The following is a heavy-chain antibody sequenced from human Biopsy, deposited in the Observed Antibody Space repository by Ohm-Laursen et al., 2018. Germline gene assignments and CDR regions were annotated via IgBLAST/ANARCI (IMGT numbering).Heavy chain of an antibody. CDR2: ISASSSYI. CDR3: ATELLPPGVGGPWLDS. J-gene: IGHJ5*01. CDR1: RFTFSSDA. V-gene: IGHV3-21*06. D-gene: IGHD3-10*01. Sequence: SLRLSCSAPRFTFSSDAMSWVRQAPGKGLEWVSSISASSSYIYYADSVKGRFTVSRDNTKNTLYLQMNSLRAADTAIYFCATELLPPGVGGPWLDSWGQGTQVTVSS.